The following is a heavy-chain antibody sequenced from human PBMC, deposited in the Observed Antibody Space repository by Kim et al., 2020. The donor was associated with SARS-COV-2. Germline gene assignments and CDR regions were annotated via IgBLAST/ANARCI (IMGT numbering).Heavy chain of an antibody. J-gene: IGHJ6*04. Sequence: YNPALKGRVTISVAPSKNQFSRRLSSVTAADTAVYYCARGKGTVTTDMDVWGKGTTVTVSS. V-gene: IGHV4-34*01. D-gene: IGHD4-4*01. CDR3: ARGKGTVTTDMDV.